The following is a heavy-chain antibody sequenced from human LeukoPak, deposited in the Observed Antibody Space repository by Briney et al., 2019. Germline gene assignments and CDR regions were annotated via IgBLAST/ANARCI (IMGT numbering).Heavy chain of an antibody. Sequence: HPGGSLRLSCAASGFTFSSYAMSWVRQAPGKGLEWVSAISGSGGSTYHADSVKGRFTISRDNTKNTLYLQMNSLRAEDTAVYYCAKDQANWAYSFDYWGQGTLVTVSS. CDR1: GFTFSSYA. CDR2: ISGSGGST. V-gene: IGHV3-23*01. J-gene: IGHJ4*02. D-gene: IGHD7-27*01. CDR3: AKDQANWAYSFDY.